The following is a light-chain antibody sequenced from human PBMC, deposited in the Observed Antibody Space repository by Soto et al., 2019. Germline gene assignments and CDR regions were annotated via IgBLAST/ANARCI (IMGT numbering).Light chain of an antibody. CDR2: AAS. J-gene: IGKJ1*01. V-gene: IGKV1-39*01. CDR3: QQSYSTLLWT. Sequence: DIQMTQSPSSLSASVGDRVTMTCRASQSISSYLNWYQQKPGKAPKLLIYAASSLQSGVPSRFSGSGSGTDFTLTISSLQPEDFATYYCQQSYSTLLWTFGQGTKVEIK. CDR1: QSISSY.